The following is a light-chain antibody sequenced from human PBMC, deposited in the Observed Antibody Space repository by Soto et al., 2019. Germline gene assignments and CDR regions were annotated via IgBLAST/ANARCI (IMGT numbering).Light chain of an antibody. V-gene: IGKV3-15*01. Sequence: EIVMTQSPATLSASPEERATLSCRASQSVSTNLAWYQQKPGQALRLLIHGASTRATGIPARFSGSGSGTEFTLTISSLQCGYFAVYYCQQYIKWPPGTFGQGTKVDIK. J-gene: IGKJ1*01. CDR1: QSVSTN. CDR3: QQYIKWPPGT. CDR2: GAS.